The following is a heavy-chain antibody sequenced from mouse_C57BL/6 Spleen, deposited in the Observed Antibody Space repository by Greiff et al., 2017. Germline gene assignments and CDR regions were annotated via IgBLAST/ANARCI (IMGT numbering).Heavy chain of an antibody. V-gene: IGHV1-82*01. CDR3: ARSDYGYFDY. CDR1: GYAFSSSW. J-gene: IGHJ2*01. D-gene: IGHD2-4*01. Sequence: QVQLKESGPELVKPGASVKISCKASGYAFSSSWMNWVKQGPGKGLEWIGRIYPGDGDTNYNGKFKGKATLTADKSSSTAYMQLSSLTSEDSAVYFCARSDYGYFDYWGQGTTLTVSS. CDR2: IYPGDGDT.